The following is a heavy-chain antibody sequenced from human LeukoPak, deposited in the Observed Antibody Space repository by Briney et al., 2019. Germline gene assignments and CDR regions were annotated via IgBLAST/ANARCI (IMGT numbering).Heavy chain of an antibody. V-gene: IGHV4-38-2*01. J-gene: IGHJ5*02. Sequence: RTGGSLRLSCAASGFTFDDYGMSWIRQPPGKGLEWIGSIYHSGSTYYNPSLKSRVTISVDTSKNQFSLKLSSVTAADTAVYYCASSCSGGSCYENNWFDPWGQGTLVTVSS. D-gene: IGHD2-15*01. CDR1: GFTFDDYG. CDR3: ASSCSGGSCYENNWFDP. CDR2: IYHSGST.